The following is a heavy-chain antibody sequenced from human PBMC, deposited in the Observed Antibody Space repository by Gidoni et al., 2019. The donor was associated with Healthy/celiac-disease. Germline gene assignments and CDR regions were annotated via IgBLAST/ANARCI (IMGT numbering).Heavy chain of an antibody. CDR3: TRDPYCSSTSCFLSGGKDVDY. V-gene: IGHV3-49*05. Sequence: EVQLVESGGGLVKPGRSLRLSCTASGFTFGDYAMSWFRQAPGKGLEWVGFIRSKAYGGTTEYAASVKGRFTISRDDSKSIAYLQMNSLKTEDTAVYYCTRDPYCSSTSCFLSGGKDVDYWGQGTLVTVSS. J-gene: IGHJ4*02. D-gene: IGHD2-2*01. CDR1: GFTFGDYA. CDR2: IRSKAYGGTT.